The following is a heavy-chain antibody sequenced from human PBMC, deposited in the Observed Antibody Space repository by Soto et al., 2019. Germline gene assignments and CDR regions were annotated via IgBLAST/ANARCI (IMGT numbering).Heavy chain of an antibody. Sequence: SETLSLTCAVYGGSFSGYCWSWIRQPPGKGLEWIGEINHSGSTNYNPSLKSRVTISVDTSKNQFSLKLSSVTAADTAVYYCARGPPRLRWKAEYYFDYWGQGTLVTVSS. V-gene: IGHV4-34*01. CDR3: ARGPPRLRWKAEYYFDY. CDR1: GGSFSGYC. J-gene: IGHJ4*02. CDR2: INHSGST. D-gene: IGHD3-16*01.